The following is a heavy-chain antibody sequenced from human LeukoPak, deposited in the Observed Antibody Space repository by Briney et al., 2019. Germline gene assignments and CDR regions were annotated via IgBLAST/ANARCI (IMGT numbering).Heavy chain of an antibody. CDR2: IRQDGSEK. CDR3: ARDYYDTTGPLTY. V-gene: IGHV3-7*01. D-gene: IGHD3-22*01. CDR1: GFTFSSYW. Sequence: PGGSLRLSCAASGFTFSSYWMSWGRHAPGKGLQRVANIRQDGSEKYYVDSVKGRFTISRDNAKNSLYLQMNSLRAEDTAVYFCARDYYDTTGPLTYWGQGTLVTVSS. J-gene: IGHJ4*02.